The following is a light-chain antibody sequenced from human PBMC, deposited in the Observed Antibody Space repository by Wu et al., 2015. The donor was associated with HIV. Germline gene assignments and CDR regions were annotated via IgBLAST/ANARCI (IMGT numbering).Light chain of an antibody. CDR1: QSVSSY. Sequence: EIVMTQSPATLSVSPGEGVTLSCRASQSVSSYLAWYQQTPGQAPRLLIYGASTRATGVPARFSGSGSGTQFTLTISSLQSEDFAVYYCQQYNNWPPENTFGGGTKVEIK. J-gene: IGKJ4*01. CDR2: GAS. V-gene: IGKV3-15*01. CDR3: QQYNNWPPENT.